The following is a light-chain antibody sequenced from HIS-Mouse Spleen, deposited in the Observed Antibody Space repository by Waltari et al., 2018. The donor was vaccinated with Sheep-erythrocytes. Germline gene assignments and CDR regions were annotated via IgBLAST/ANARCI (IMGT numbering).Light chain of an antibody. J-gene: IGLJ3*02. CDR2: EGS. Sequence: QSALTQPASVSGSPGQSITISCTGTSSDVGRYNLVSWYQQHPGKAPKLMIYEGSKRPSGVSNRFSGSKSGNTASLTISGLQAEDEADYYCCSYAGSSTPWVSGGGTKLTVL. V-gene: IGLV2-23*01. CDR3: CSYAGSSTPWV. CDR1: SSDVGRYNL.